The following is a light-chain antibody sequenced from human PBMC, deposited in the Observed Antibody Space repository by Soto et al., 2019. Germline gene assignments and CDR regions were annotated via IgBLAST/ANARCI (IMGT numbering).Light chain of an antibody. Sequence: QSVLTHPPSSSGTPWQRVTISCSGSSSNIGSNYVYWYQQLPGTAPKLLIYRNNQRPSGVPDRFSGSKSGTSASLAISGLRSEDEADYYCAAWDDSLSGYVFGTGTKVTVL. V-gene: IGLV1-47*01. CDR2: RNN. CDR3: AAWDDSLSGYV. CDR1: SSNIGSNY. J-gene: IGLJ1*01.